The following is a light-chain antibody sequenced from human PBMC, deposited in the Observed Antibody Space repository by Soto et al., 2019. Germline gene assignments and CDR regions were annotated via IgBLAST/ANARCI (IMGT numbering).Light chain of an antibody. CDR1: QSVSSN. Sequence: SLSLSPGKRSTVSCRASQSVSSNLAWYQQKPGQAPRLLIYGASTRATGIPARFSGSGSGTEFTLTISSLQAEDVAVYYCQQYYNTPPTFGQGTKVDIK. J-gene: IGKJ1*01. CDR2: GAS. V-gene: IGKV3-15*01. CDR3: QQYYNTPPT.